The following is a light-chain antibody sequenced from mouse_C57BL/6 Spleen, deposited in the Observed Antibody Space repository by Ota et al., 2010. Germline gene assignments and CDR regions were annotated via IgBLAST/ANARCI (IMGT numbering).Light chain of an antibody. J-gene: IGKJ5*01. CDR2: KVS. Sequence: LMPTPLSLPVSLGRSSSISCRSSQSLVXRNGHTYLHWYLQKPGQSPKLLIYKVSNRFSGVPDRFSGSGSGTDFTLKIRRVEAEDLGVYFCSQSTHIPLTFGAGTKLELK. V-gene: IGKV1-110*01. CDR3: SQSTHIPLT. CDR1: QSLVXRNGHTY.